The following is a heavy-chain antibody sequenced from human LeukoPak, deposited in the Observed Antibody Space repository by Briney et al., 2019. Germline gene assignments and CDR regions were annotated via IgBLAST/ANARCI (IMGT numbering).Heavy chain of an antibody. CDR3: AKDSSSGWS. Sequence: GGSLRLSCAASGFTFDDYAMHWVRQAPGKGLEWVSGISWNSGSIGYADSVKGRFTISRDNAKNSLYLQMNSLRAEDTALYYCAKDSSSGWSWGQGTLATVSS. J-gene: IGHJ5*02. V-gene: IGHV3-9*01. CDR1: GFTFDDYA. D-gene: IGHD6-19*01. CDR2: ISWNSGSI.